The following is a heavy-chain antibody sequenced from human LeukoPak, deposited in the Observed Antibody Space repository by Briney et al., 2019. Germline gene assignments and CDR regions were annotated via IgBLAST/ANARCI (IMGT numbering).Heavy chain of an antibody. CDR3: ARVSLFRGNIITSDGFEI. CDR2: INPNSGGT. Sequence: ASVKVSCKASGYTFTGYYMHWVRQAPGQGLEWMGWINPNSGGTNYAQKLQGRVTLIAETSTNTVYMELRSLRSDDTAIYYCARVSLFRGNIITSDGFEIWGQGTMVTVSS. V-gene: IGHV1-2*02. D-gene: IGHD3-10*01. CDR1: GYTFTGYY. J-gene: IGHJ3*02.